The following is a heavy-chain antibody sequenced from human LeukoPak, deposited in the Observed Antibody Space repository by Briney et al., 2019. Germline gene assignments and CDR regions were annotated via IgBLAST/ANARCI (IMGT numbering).Heavy chain of an antibody. J-gene: IGHJ4*02. V-gene: IGHV3-21*01. Sequence: GGSLRLSRAASGFTFSSYSMNWVRQAPGKGLEWVSSISSSSSYIYYADSVKGRFTISRDNAKNSLYLQMNSLRAEDTAVYYCARDLLTVTTFDYWGQGTLVTVSS. D-gene: IGHD4-17*01. CDR1: GFTFSSYS. CDR3: ARDLLTVTTFDY. CDR2: ISSSSSYI.